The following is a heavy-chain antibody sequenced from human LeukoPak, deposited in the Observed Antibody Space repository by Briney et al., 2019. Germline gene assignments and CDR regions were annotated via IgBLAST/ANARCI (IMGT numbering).Heavy chain of an antibody. CDR1: GGTFSSYT. Sequence: ASVKVSCKASGGTFSSYTISWVRQAPAQGLEWMGRIIPILGIANYAQKFQGRVTITADKSTSTAYMELSSLRSEDTAVYYCARSYGVGAFDIWGQGTMVTVSS. CDR2: IIPILGIA. CDR3: ARSYGVGAFDI. J-gene: IGHJ3*02. D-gene: IGHD3-10*01. V-gene: IGHV1-69*02.